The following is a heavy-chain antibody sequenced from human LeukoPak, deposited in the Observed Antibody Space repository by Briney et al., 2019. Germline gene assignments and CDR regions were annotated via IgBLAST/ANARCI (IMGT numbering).Heavy chain of an antibody. CDR1: GFTFSSYS. Sequence: GGSLRLSCAASGFTFSSYSMNWVRQAPGKGLEGVSSIISSSSYIYYADSVKGRFTISRDNAKNSLYLQMNSLRAEDTAVYYCARGVTWVDYWGQGTLVTVSS. D-gene: IGHD4-11*01. CDR2: IISSSSYI. CDR3: ARGVTWVDY. V-gene: IGHV3-21*01. J-gene: IGHJ4*02.